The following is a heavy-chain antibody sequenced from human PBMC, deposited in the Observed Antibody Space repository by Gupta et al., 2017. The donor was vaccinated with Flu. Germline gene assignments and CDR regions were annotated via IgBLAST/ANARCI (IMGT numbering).Heavy chain of an antibody. J-gene: IGHJ4*02. V-gene: IGHV4-39*01. Sequence: QLQLQESGPGLVKPSETLSLTCSVSGGSIPNTLYYWGCIRQTPGQGLEWIGSISHSGDTFYNPSLKGRATMSLDTSKNQFSLNVNSVTVADTAVYYCAGRRDGYNLGVDYWGQGSLVTVSS. CDR3: AGRRDGYNLGVDY. CDR1: GGSIPNTLYY. CDR2: ISHSGDT. D-gene: IGHD5-24*01.